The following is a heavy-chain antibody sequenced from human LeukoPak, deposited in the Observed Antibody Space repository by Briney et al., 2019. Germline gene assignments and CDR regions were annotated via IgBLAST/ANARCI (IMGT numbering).Heavy chain of an antibody. D-gene: IGHD4-23*01. CDR1: GFTFSSYA. J-gene: IGHJ4*02. CDR2: ISYDGSNK. Sequence: GRSLRLSCAASGFTFSSYAMHWVRQAPGKGLEWVAVISYDGSNKYYADSVKGRFTISRDNSKNTLYLQMSSLRAEDTAVYYCARDPYYGGNSGRRLDYWGQGTLVTVSS. V-gene: IGHV3-30-3*01. CDR3: ARDPYYGGNSGRRLDY.